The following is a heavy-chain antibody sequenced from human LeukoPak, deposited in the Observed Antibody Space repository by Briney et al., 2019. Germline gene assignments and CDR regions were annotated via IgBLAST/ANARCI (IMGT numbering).Heavy chain of an antibody. V-gene: IGHV3-7*01. J-gene: IGHJ4*02. CDR3: ARDLLAAAGDFDY. CDR2: IRQDGSER. CDR1: GFTFSYYW. D-gene: IGHD6-13*01. Sequence: GGSLRLSCAASGFTFSYYWMGWVRQAPGKGLQWVANIRQDGSERYYVDSVKGRFTISRDNAKNSLYLQMNSLRAEDTAVYYCARDLLAAAGDFDYWGQGTLVTVSS.